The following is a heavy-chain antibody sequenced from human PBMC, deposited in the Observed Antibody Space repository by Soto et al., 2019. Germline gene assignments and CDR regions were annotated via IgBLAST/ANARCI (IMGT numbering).Heavy chain of an antibody. D-gene: IGHD3-3*01. CDR1: CYTFTSYG. CDR3: ARDVLRFLEWSHYYYGMDV. Sequence: GASVKVSCKASCYTFTSYGISWVRQAPLQVLEWMGWISAYNGNTNYAQKLQGRVTMTTDTSTSTAYMELRSLRSDDTAVYYCARDVLRFLEWSHYYYGMDVWGQGTTVTV. CDR2: ISAYNGNT. V-gene: IGHV1-18*01. J-gene: IGHJ6*02.